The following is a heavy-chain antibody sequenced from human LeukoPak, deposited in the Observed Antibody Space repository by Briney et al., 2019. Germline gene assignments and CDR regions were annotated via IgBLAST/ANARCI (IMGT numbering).Heavy chain of an antibody. CDR3: ARGNNYYDSNSYYKY. Sequence: GGSLRLSCAASGFTFSSYAMHWVRQAPGKGLEYVSAISSNGGSTYYANSVKGRFTISRDNSKNTLYLQMGSLRAEDMAVYYCARGNNYYDSNSYYKYWGQGTLVTVSS. CDR2: ISSNGGST. CDR1: GFTFSSYA. J-gene: IGHJ4*02. V-gene: IGHV3-64*01. D-gene: IGHD3-22*01.